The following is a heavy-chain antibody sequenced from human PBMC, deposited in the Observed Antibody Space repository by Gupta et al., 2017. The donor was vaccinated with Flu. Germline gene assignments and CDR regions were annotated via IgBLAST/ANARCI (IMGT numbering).Heavy chain of an antibody. J-gene: IGHJ6*02. CDR1: GFTFDDYA. CDR2: ISWNSGSI. CDR3: AKGGYQVTHYYYGMDV. Sequence: EVQLVESGGGLVQPGRSLRLSCAASGFTFDDYAMHWVRPAPGKGLEWVSGISWNSGSIGYADSVKGRFTISRDNAKNSLYLQMNSLRAEDTALYYCAKGGYQVTHYYYGMDVWGQGTTVTVSS. V-gene: IGHV3-9*01. D-gene: IGHD2-15*01.